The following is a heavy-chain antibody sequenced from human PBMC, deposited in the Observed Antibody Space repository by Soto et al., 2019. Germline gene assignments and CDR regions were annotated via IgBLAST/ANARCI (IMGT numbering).Heavy chain of an antibody. CDR3: ARGSRYYGSGSYYNGDYYYYYGMDV. CDR2: IYHSGST. V-gene: IGHV4-30-2*01. CDR1: GGSISSGGYS. D-gene: IGHD3-10*01. J-gene: IGHJ6*02. Sequence: PSETLSLTCAVSGGSISSGGYSWSWIRQPPGKGLEWIGYIYHSGSTYYNPSLKSRVTISVDRSKNQFSLKLSSVTAADTAVYYCARGSRYYGSGSYYNGDYYYYYGMDVWGQGTTVTVSS.